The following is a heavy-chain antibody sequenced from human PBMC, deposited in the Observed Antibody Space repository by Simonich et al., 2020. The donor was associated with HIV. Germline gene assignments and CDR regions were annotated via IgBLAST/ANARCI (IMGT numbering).Heavy chain of an antibody. D-gene: IGHD5-12*01. CDR2: INHRGST. V-gene: IGHV4-34*01. CDR3: ARRGGYAFDY. Sequence: QVHLQQWGAGLLKPSETLSLTCAVYGGSLRGYYWNWIRQPPGMGLEWIVEINHRGSTDYNSSLKSRVTISVDTSKNQFSLKLSSVTAADTAMYYCARRGGYAFDYWGQGTLVTVSS. J-gene: IGHJ4*02. CDR1: GGSLRGYY.